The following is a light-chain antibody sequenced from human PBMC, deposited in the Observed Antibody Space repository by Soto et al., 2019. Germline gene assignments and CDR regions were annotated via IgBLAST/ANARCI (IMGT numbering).Light chain of an antibody. CDR2: GAS. CDR1: QSVSRY. J-gene: IGKJ3*01. CDR3: QQYNDWPPFT. Sequence: ETVLTQSPATLSVSPGERVTLSCRASQSVSRYLAWYQHKPGQAPRLLIYGASTRATGIPARFDGSGSGTEFTLTISSLQSEVFAVYYCQQYNDWPPFTFGPGTKVDIK. V-gene: IGKV3-15*01.